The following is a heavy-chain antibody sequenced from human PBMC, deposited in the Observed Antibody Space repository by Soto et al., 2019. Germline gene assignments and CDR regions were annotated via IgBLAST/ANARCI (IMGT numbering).Heavy chain of an antibody. Sequence: SETLSLTCTVPGGSISSYYLSWIRQPPGKGLEWIGYIYYSGSTNYNPSLKSRVTISVDTSKNQFSLKLSSVTAADTAVYYCARAGYSYGYGTFLFDYWGQGTLVTVYS. J-gene: IGHJ4*02. CDR3: ARAGYSYGYGTFLFDY. D-gene: IGHD5-18*01. CDR2: IYYSGST. CDR1: GGSISSYY. V-gene: IGHV4-59*01.